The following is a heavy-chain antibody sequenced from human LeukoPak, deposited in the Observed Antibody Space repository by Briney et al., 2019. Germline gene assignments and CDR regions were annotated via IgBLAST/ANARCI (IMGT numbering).Heavy chain of an antibody. Sequence: GGSLRLSCAASGFTVSSNYMSWVRQAPGKGLEWVSAISGSGGSTYYADSVKGRFTISRDNSKNTLYLQMNSLRAEDTAVYYCAKKYYYDSSGYYGGLAFDIWGQGTMVTVSS. J-gene: IGHJ3*02. CDR2: ISGSGGST. D-gene: IGHD3-22*01. V-gene: IGHV3-23*01. CDR1: GFTVSSNY. CDR3: AKKYYYDSSGYYGGLAFDI.